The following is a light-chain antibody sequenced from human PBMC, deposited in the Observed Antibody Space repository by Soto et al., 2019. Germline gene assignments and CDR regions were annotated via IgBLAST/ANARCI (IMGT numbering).Light chain of an antibody. CDR2: SVN. CDR3: AAWDDSLDGHVV. J-gene: IGLJ2*01. CDR1: SSNIGSNS. Sequence: QSVLTQPPSASGTPGQRVTISCSGSSSNIGSNSVNWYQQLPGTAPKLLIFSVNERPSGVPDRFSGSQSGTSASLAISGLQSEDEADYYCAAWDDSLDGHVVFGGGTQLTVL. V-gene: IGLV1-44*01.